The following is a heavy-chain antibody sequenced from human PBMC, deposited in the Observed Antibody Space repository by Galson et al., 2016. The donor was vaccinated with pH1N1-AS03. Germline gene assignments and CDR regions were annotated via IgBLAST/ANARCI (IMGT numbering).Heavy chain of an antibody. J-gene: IGHJ4*02. Sequence: SETLSLTCTVSGNSISSYYWSWIRQPPGKGLEWIGYMFYSGSTKYNSSLKSRVSISGDTPKNQISLKLTSVTAADTAVYYCARAPLYGDYVLDYWGPGTLVTVSS. CDR1: GNSISSYY. CDR2: MFYSGST. D-gene: IGHD4-17*01. V-gene: IGHV4-59*01. CDR3: ARAPLYGDYVLDY.